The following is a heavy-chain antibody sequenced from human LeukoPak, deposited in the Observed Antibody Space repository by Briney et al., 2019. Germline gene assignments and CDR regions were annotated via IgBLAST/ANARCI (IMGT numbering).Heavy chain of an antibody. CDR3: ARDLREGRYLDSARDAFDI. V-gene: IGHV3-48*03. J-gene: IGHJ3*02. Sequence: GGSLRLACAASGFTFSSYEMNWVRQAPGKGPEWVSYISSSGSTIYYADSVKGRFTISRDNAKNSLYLQMNSLRAEDTAVCYCARDLREGRYLDSARDAFDIWGQGTMVTVSS. CDR2: ISSSGSTI. CDR1: GFTFSSYE. D-gene: IGHD3-9*01.